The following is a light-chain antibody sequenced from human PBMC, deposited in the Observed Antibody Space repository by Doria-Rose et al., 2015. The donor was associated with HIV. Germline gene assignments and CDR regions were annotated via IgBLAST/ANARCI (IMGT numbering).Light chain of an antibody. CDR1: QSLLYTSKNY. CDR3: QQYYDTPS. J-gene: IGKJ3*01. V-gene: IGKV4-1*01. CDR2: WAS. Sequence: DIQMTQSPESLGMSLGERATLNCKSNQSLLYTSKNYLAWYQQKPGQPHKLLIYWASTRQSGVPARCSGSGSGTDVTLTISSLEAEDVAVYYCQQYYDTPSFGPGTTVDIK.